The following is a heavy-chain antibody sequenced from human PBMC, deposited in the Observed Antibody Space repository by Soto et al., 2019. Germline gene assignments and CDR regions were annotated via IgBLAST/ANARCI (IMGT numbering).Heavy chain of an antibody. Sequence: GESLKISCKGSGYSFTSYWISWVRQIPGKGLEWMGRIDPSDSYTNYSPSFQGHVTISADKSIGTSYLHSISLKASDTAMYYCARHGPQVYYADSDYSYYSMGVWGQGTTV. CDR2: IDPSDSYT. D-gene: IGHD3-22*01. CDR1: GYSFTSYW. CDR3: ARHGPQVYYADSDYSYYSMGV. V-gene: IGHV5-10-1*01. J-gene: IGHJ6*02.